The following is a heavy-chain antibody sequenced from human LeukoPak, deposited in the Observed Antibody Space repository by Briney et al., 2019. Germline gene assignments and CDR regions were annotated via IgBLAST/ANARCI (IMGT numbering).Heavy chain of an antibody. CDR2: IYPGDSDT. D-gene: IGHD2-15*01. J-gene: IGHJ4*02. Sequence: PGGSLQISCQSSGSNFTSYWIGWGRQLPGKGLEWMGIIYPGDSDTKYSPSFQGQVTISADKSISTAYLQWSSLKASDTAMYYCARGSLASSGGSFFDYWGQGTLVTVSS. CDR1: GSNFTSYW. CDR3: ARGSLASSGGSFFDY. V-gene: IGHV5-51*01.